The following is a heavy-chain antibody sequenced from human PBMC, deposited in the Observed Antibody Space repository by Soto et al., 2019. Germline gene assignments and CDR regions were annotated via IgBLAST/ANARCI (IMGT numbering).Heavy chain of an antibody. J-gene: IGHJ6*02. CDR2: ISHSGNT. Sequence: SETLSLTCAVYGGSFSGYYWSWIRQPPGKGLEWIGEISHSGNTNYNPSLKRRVTISVDTSKNQFSLKLSSVTAADTAVYYCASGGQSGCYCHGMDVWGQGTTVTV. V-gene: IGHV4-34*01. CDR1: GGSFSGYY. D-gene: IGHD3-10*01. CDR3: ASGGQSGCYCHGMDV.